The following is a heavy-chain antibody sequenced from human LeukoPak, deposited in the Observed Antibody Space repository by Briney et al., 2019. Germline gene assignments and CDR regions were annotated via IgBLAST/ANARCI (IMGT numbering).Heavy chain of an antibody. CDR2: ISGSGDRT. D-gene: IGHD3-10*01. CDR1: GGSFSGYY. Sequence: PSETLSLTCAIYGGSFSGYYWSWIRQPPGKGLEWVSTISGSGDRTYYADSVKGRFTISRDNSKNTLFLHMNSLRAEDTAVYSCAKGYYGSGSYGWFDYWGQGTLVTVSS. V-gene: IGHV3-23*01. J-gene: IGHJ4*02. CDR3: AKGYYGSGSYGWFDY.